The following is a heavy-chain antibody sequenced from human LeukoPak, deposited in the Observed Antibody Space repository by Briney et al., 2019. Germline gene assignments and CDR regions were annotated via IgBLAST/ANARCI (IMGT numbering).Heavy chain of an antibody. V-gene: IGHV3-23*01. J-gene: IGHJ5*02. Sequence: GGSLRLSCAASGFTFSSYSMNWVRQAPGKGLEWVSAISGSGGSTYYADSVKGRFTISRDNSKNTLYLQMNSLRAEDTAVYYCATGRFGELLARYNWFDPWGQGTLVTVSS. CDR3: ATGRFGELLARYNWFDP. CDR2: ISGSGGST. CDR1: GFTFSSYS. D-gene: IGHD3-10*01.